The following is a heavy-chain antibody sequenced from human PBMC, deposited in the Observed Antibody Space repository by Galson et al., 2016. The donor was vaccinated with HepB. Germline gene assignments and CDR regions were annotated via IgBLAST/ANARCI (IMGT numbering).Heavy chain of an antibody. J-gene: IGHJ4*02. D-gene: IGHD6-13*01. CDR1: GYTLTEFS. CDR3: ATDSPHSSSWRVFDY. V-gene: IGHV1-24*01. CDR2: FDPEDGET. Sequence: SVKVSCKVSGYTLTEFSMHWVRQAPGKGPEWMGGFDPEDGETIYAQRFQGRVTMTEDTSTDTAYMELSSLRSEDTAVYYCATDSPHSSSWRVFDYWGQGTLVTVSS.